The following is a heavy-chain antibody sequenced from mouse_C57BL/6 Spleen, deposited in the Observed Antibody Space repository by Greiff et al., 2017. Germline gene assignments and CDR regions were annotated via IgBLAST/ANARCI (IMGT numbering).Heavy chain of an antibody. D-gene: IGHD2-4*01. CDR3: ARHTYDYDSWFAY. Sequence: EVQRVESGGGLVKPGGSLKLSCAASGFTFSSYTMSWVRQTPEKRLEWVATISGGGGNTYYPDSVKGRFTISRDNAKNTLYLQMSSLRSEDTALYYCARHTYDYDSWFAYWGQGTLVTVSA. CDR2: ISGGGGNT. CDR1: GFTFSSYT. V-gene: IGHV5-9*01. J-gene: IGHJ3*01.